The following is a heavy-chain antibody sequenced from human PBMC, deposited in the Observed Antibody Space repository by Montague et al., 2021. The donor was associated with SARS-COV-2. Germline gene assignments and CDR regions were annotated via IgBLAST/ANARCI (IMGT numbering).Heavy chain of an antibody. CDR2: ISISGST. Sequence: TLSLTCTVSGGSISSGSYYWSWIRQPAGKGLDWIGRISISGSTNSTLSLKSRVTISVDTSKNQFSLKLSSVPAADTAVYYCARDIAVAGLFECWGQGTLVTVSS. V-gene: IGHV4-61*02. D-gene: IGHD6-19*01. J-gene: IGHJ4*02. CDR3: ARDIAVAGLFEC. CDR1: GGSISSGSYY.